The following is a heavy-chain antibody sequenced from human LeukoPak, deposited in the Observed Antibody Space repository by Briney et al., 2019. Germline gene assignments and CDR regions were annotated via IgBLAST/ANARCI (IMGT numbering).Heavy chain of an antibody. D-gene: IGHD2-2*01. CDR2: INHSGST. V-gene: IGHV4-34*01. CDR3: ARGPYCSSTSCPKGRYYYYYGMDV. J-gene: IGHJ6*02. CDR1: GGSFSGYY. Sequence: SETLSLTCAVYGGSFSGYYWSWIRHPPGKGLELIGEINHSGSTNYNPSLKSRVTISVNTSKNQFSLKLSSVTAADTAVYYCARGPYCSSTSCPKGRYYYYYGMDVWGQGTTVTVSS.